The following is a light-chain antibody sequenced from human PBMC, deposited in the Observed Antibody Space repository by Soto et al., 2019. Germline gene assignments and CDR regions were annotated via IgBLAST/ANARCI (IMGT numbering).Light chain of an antibody. J-gene: IGKJ5*01. CDR1: QGINIY. CDR3: QQYDILPIT. CDR2: DAS. Sequence: DIQMTQSPSSLFASVWDTVNITCQATQGINIYLNWYQQKPGKAPNLLIYDASNLEIGVPSRFSGSGSGTHFTFTISSLQTEDIGTYYCQQYDILPITFGRGTRLEIK. V-gene: IGKV1-33*01.